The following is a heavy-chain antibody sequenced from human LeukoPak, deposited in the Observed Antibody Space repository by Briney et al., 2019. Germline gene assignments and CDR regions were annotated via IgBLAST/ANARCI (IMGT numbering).Heavy chain of an antibody. CDR1: GNTLTELS. D-gene: IGHD6-13*01. CDR2: LDPEDGET. Sequence: ASVKVSCKVSGNTLTELSMHWVRQAPGKGLEWMGGLDPEDGETIYAQKFQGRVTMTEDTSTDTAYMELSSLRSEDTAVYYCATDHAVYSITAFDIWGQGTMVTVSS. CDR3: ATDHAVYSITAFDI. V-gene: IGHV1-24*01. J-gene: IGHJ3*02.